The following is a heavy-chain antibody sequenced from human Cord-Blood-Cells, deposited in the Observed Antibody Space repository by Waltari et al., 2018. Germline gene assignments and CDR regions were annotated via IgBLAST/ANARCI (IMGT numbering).Heavy chain of an antibody. CDR1: GYTLTELS. J-gene: IGHJ2*01. CDR3: APLTGYWYFDL. D-gene: IGHD1-20*01. V-gene: IGHV1-24*01. CDR2: CVRGEGET. Sequence: QVQLVQSGAEVKKPGASVKVSCKVSGYTLTELSMHWGGQAPGKGLEWMGGCVRGEGETIYAQEFQGNVAMTEDTSTDTAYMELSRLRSADTAVYYCAPLTGYWYFDLWGRGTLVTVSS.